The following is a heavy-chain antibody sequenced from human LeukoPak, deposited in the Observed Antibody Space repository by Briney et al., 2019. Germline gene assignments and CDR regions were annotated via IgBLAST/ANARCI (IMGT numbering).Heavy chain of an antibody. D-gene: IGHD2-15*01. Sequence: GGSLRLSCAASGFTFRSYTMNWVRQAPGKGLEWVSSISSTGGTTYYADSVKGRFTISRDNSKNTLYLQMNSLRAEDTAIYYCAKNGDRGAYCTGGTCYPYFYYYMDVWGKGTTVTI. CDR1: GFTFRSYT. CDR2: ISSTGGTT. CDR3: AKNGDRGAYCTGGTCYPYFYYYMDV. V-gene: IGHV3-23*01. J-gene: IGHJ6*03.